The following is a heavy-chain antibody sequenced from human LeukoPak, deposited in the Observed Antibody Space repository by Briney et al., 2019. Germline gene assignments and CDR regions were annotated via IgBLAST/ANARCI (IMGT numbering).Heavy chain of an antibody. V-gene: IGHV1-2*02. J-gene: IGHJ4*02. CDR1: GGTFSSYA. CDR3: ARGSSSSSIDY. D-gene: IGHD6-6*01. CDR2: IIPNSGGT. Sequence: ASVKVSCKASGGTFSSYAISWVRQAPGQGLEWMGGIIPNSGGTNYAQKFQGRVTMTRDTSISTAYMELSRLRSDDTAVYYCARGSSSSSIDYWGQGTLVTVSS.